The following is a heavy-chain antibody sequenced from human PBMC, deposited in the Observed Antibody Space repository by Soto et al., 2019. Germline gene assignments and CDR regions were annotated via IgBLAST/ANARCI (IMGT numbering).Heavy chain of an antibody. V-gene: IGHV3-21*01. CDR2: ISSSSSYI. CDR3: ARDLQNDYGDYTVFDY. D-gene: IGHD4-17*01. CDR1: GFTFSSYS. Sequence: PGGSLRLSCAASGFTFSSYSMNWVRQAPGKGLEWVSSISSSSSYIYYADSVKGRFTISRDNAKNSLYLQMNSLRAEDTAVYYSARDLQNDYGDYTVFDYWGQGTLVTVSS. J-gene: IGHJ4*02.